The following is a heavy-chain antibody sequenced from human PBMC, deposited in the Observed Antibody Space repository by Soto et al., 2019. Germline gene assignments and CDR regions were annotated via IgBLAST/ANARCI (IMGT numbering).Heavy chain of an antibody. CDR3: ARDTPDTAMVTDYYYGMDV. CDR1: GYTFTSYY. D-gene: IGHD5-18*01. CDR2: INPSGGST. V-gene: IGHV1-46*01. Sequence: VASVKVSCKASGYTFTSYYMHWVRQAPGQGLEWMGIINPSGGSTSYAQKFQGRVTMTRDTSTSTVYMELSSLRSEDTAVYYCARDTPDTAMVTDYYYGMDVWGQGTTVTVSS. J-gene: IGHJ6*02.